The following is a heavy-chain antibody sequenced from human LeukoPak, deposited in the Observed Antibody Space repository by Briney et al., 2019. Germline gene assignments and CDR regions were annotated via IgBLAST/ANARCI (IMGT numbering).Heavy chain of an antibody. J-gene: IGHJ5*02. CDR1: GGSISSGGYY. Sequence: SQTLSLTCTVSGGSISSGGYYWSWIRQPPGKGLEWIGYIYYSGSTNYNPSLKSRVTISVDTSKNQFSLKLSSVTAADTAVYYCARVPYRGDGGWFDPWGQGTLVTVSS. CDR3: ARVPYRGDGGWFDP. CDR2: IYYSGST. V-gene: IGHV4-61*08. D-gene: IGHD3-10*01.